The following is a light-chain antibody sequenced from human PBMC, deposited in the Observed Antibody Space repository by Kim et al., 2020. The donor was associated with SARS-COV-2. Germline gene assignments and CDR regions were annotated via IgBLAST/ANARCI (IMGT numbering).Light chain of an antibody. CDR2: GAS. CDR1: QSVSSTY. V-gene: IGKV3-20*01. J-gene: IGKJ2*01. CDR3: QQYGTSHYT. Sequence: LSPGERATLSCRASQSVSSTYLAWYQQKPGQAPRLLIYGASSRATGIPDRFSGSGSGTDFTLTISRLEPEDVAVYYCQQYGTSHYTFGQGTKLEIK.